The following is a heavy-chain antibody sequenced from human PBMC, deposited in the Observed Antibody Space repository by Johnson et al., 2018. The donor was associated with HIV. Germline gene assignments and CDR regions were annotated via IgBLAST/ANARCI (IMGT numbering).Heavy chain of an antibody. CDR1: GFTFSSYA. V-gene: IGHV3-30*04. Sequence: QVQLVESGGGVVQPGRSLRLSCAASGFTFSSYAMHWVRQAPGKGLEWVAVISYDGGNKYYADSVKGRFTISRDNSKNTLYLQMNSLRAEDTAVYYCARDPYGSGPYVASDIWGQGTMVTVSS. D-gene: IGHD3-10*01. CDR3: ARDPYGSGPYVASDI. CDR2: ISYDGGNK. J-gene: IGHJ3*02.